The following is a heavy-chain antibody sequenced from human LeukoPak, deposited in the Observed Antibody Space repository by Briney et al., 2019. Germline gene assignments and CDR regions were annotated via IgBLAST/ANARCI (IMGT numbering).Heavy chain of an antibody. V-gene: IGHV3-53*01. D-gene: IGHD3-22*01. CDR2: IYTGGST. J-gene: IGHJ4*02. CDR1: GFTVSSNY. Sequence: GGSLRLSCAASGFTVSSNYMSWVRQAPGKELEWVSVIYTGGSTYYAVSVKGRFTISRDNSRNTLYLQMNSLRAEDTAVYYCARDGPYDSSGYFGFYDYWGQGTLVTVSS. CDR3: ARDGPYDSSGYFGFYDY.